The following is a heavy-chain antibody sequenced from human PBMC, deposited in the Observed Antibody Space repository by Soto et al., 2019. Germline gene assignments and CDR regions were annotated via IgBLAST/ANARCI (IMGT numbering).Heavy chain of an antibody. Sequence: SETLSLTCTFSCGSIKSGDYHWSWTRQSPAKGLEWIGYIHNSGASFYNPSLRGRVTVTLDTSRSQFSLTLASVTAADTAVYYCVREERIAAPQLDYWGQGIPVTV. CDR3: VREERIAAPQLDY. CDR1: CGSIKSGDYH. J-gene: IGHJ4*02. CDR2: IHNSGAS. D-gene: IGHD6-6*01. V-gene: IGHV4-30-4*01.